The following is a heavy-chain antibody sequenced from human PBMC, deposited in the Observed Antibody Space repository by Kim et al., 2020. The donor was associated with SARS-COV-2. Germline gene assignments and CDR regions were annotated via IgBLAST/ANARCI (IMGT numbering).Heavy chain of an antibody. J-gene: IGHJ6*02. V-gene: IGHV1-69*13. CDR3: ARVRGSTYYDILTGYQPRYGMDV. Sequence: SVKVSCKATGGTFSSYAISWVRQAPGQGLEWMGGIIPIFGTANYAQKFQGRVTITADESTSTAYMELSSLRSEDTAVYYCARVRGSTYYDILTGYQPRYGMDVWGQGTTVTVSS. CDR1: GGTFSSYA. CDR2: IIPIFGTA. D-gene: IGHD3-9*01.